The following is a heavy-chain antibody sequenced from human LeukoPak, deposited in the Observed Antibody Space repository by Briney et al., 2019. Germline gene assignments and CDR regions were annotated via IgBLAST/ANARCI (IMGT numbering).Heavy chain of an antibody. J-gene: IGHJ4*02. Sequence: SETLSLTCTVSRGSISSYYWSWIRQPPGKGLEWIGYIYYSGSTNYNPSLKSRVTISVDTSKNQFSLKLSSVTAADTAVYYCTGDRYSYGLSADYWGQGTLVTVSS. CDR1: RGSISSYY. CDR3: TGDRYSYGLSADY. V-gene: IGHV4-59*01. D-gene: IGHD5-18*01. CDR2: IYYSGST.